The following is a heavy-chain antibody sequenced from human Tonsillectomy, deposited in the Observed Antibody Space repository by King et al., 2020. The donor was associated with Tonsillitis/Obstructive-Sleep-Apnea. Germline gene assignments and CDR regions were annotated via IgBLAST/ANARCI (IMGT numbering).Heavy chain of an antibody. D-gene: IGHD3-16*02. CDR1: GFTFSNYS. CDR3: ARDVAGHTFGGVIVPYYFNY. Sequence: EVQLVESGGGLVQPGGSLRLSCAASGFTFSNYSMNWVRQAPGKGLEWVSYISLGSRAIYYAGSVGGRFTITRDNAKNSLYLQMNSLRDEDTAVYYGARDVAGHTFGGVIVPYYFNYWGQGTLVTVSS. V-gene: IGHV3-48*02. J-gene: IGHJ4*02. CDR2: ISLGSRAI.